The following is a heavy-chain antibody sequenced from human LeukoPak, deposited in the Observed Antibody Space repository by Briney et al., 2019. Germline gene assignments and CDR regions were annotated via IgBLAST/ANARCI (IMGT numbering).Heavy chain of an antibody. CDR1: GYTFTSYY. Sequence: ASVKVSCKASGYTFTSYYMHWVRQAPGQRLEWMGWINAGNGNTKYSQKFQGRVTITRDTSASTAYMELSSLRSEDTAVYYCARDRVFGYCSGGSCYYYYYGMDVWGQGTTVTVSS. CDR3: ARDRVFGYCSGGSCYYYYYGMDV. V-gene: IGHV1-3*01. J-gene: IGHJ6*02. D-gene: IGHD2-15*01. CDR2: INAGNGNT.